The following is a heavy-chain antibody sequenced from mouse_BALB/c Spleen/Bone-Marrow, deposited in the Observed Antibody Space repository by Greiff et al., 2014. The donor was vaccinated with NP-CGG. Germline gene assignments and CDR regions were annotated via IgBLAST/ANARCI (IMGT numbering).Heavy chain of an antibody. V-gene: IGHV5-2*01. CDR1: DFEFPSHD. J-gene: IGHJ3*01. Sequence: DVMLVESGGGLVQPGESLKLSCESNDFEFPSHDMSWVRKTPEKRLELVAAFNSDGGSTYYPDTMERRLIISRDNTKKALYLQMSSLRSEDTALYYCARHHYGRAWFTYWGQGTLVTVSA. CDR2: FNSDGGST. CDR3: ARHHYGRAWFTY. D-gene: IGHD1-1*01.